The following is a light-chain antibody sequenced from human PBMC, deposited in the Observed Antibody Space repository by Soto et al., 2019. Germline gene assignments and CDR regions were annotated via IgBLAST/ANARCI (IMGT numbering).Light chain of an antibody. CDR2: TTN. Sequence: QSVLTQPHSASGTPGQRVTISCSGSSSNIGTSSVHWFQQLPGTAPKLLISTTNQRPSGVPERFSGSKSGTSASLAISGFQSEDEADYYCAAWDDSLNGHVFGTETKVTVL. CDR3: AAWDDSLNGHV. V-gene: IGLV1-44*01. J-gene: IGLJ1*01. CDR1: SSNIGTSS.